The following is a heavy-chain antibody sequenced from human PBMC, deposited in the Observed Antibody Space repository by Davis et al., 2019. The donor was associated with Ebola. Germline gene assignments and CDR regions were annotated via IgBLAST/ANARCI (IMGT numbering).Heavy chain of an antibody. CDR2: ISYYGSTQ. D-gene: IGHD2-15*01. CDR1: GSTFSTYA. V-gene: IGHV3-30*09. J-gene: IGHJ3*02. CDR3: ARAFCSDGTCYFGFDI. Sequence: GESLKISCAGSGSTFSTYAFHWVRQAPCKGLEWVALISYYGSTQYYADSVKGRFAISRDNFNNTVFLEMNTLRPGDTAIYYCARAFCSDGTCYFGFDIWGQGTMVTVSS.